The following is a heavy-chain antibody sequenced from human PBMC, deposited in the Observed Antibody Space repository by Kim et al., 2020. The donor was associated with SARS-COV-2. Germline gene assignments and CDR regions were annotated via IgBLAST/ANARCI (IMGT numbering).Heavy chain of an antibody. D-gene: IGHD2-21*01. CDR3: ASKLANWGGNWFRDA. V-gene: IGHV4-34*01. CDR1: GGSFSGYY. CDR2: INHSGST. J-gene: IGHJ5*02. Sequence: SETLALTCAAYGGSFSGYYWSWIRQPPGKGLEWIGEINHSGSTNYNPYPKSRVTISVSTYKKKFSLKLRTVTAADTAGYYCASKLANWGGNWFRDAGGQG.